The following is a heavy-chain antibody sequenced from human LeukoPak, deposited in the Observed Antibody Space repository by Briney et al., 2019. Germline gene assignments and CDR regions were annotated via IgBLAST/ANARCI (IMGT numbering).Heavy chain of an antibody. V-gene: IGHV3-30*04. CDR3: ARADSNIAARRIGFDY. CDR2: ISYDGSNK. J-gene: IGHJ4*02. Sequence: GRSLRLSCAASGFTFSSYAMHWVRQAPGKGLEWVAVISYDGSNKYYADSVKGRFTISRDNAKNSLYLQMNSLRAGDTALYYCARADSNIAARRIGFDYWGQGTLVTVSS. D-gene: IGHD6-6*01. CDR1: GFTFSSYA.